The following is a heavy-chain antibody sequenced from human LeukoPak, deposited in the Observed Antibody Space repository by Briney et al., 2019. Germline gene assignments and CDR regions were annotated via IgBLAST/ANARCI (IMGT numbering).Heavy chain of an antibody. V-gene: IGHV4-59*11. CDR2: IHNSGST. CDR1: GGSISSLY. Sequence: SETLSLTCTVSGGSISSLYWTWIRQPTGRGLEWIGNIHNSGSTNYNPSLKSRVTISVDTAKNQFSLRLNSVTAADTAVYYCGGESFGGHCSRTGCFQYTWVDPWGQGSLVTVSS. J-gene: IGHJ5*02. CDR3: GGESFGGHCSRTGCFQYTWVDP. D-gene: IGHD2-2*01.